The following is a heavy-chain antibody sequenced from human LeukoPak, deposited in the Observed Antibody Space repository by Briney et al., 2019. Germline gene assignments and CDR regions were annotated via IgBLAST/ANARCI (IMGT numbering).Heavy chain of an antibody. CDR1: GYTFTSYD. D-gene: IGHD4-23*01. J-gene: IGHJ6*02. CDR2: MNPNSGIT. CDR3: ARGRVRWTLRYYYYGMDV. Sequence: ASVKVSCKASGYTFTSYDINWVRQATGQGLEWMGWMNPNSGITGYAQKFQGRVTMTRNTSISTAYMELSSLRSEDTAVYYCARGRVRWTLRYYYYGMDVWGQGTTVTVSS. V-gene: IGHV1-8*01.